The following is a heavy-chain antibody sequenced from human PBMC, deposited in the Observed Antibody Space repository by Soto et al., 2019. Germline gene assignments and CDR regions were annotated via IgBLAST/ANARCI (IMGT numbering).Heavy chain of an antibody. CDR3: ARDGGGFGELLLNSYDAFDL. CDR1: GFSFSTYA. CDR2: ISYDGSNA. D-gene: IGHD3-10*01. V-gene: IGHV3-30*04. J-gene: IGHJ3*01. Sequence: GGSLRLSXTASGFSFSTYAMYWVRQAPGKGLEWVAIISYDGSNAQYADSVKGRFTVARDNSKNTLYLQMHSLTAEDTAVYYCARDGGGFGELLLNSYDAFDLWGQGKLVTVSS.